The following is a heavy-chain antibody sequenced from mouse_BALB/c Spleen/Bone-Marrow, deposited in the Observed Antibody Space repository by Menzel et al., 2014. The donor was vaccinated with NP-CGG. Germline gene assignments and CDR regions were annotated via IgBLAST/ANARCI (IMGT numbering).Heavy chain of an antibody. Sequence: VQLQQSGAELVKPGASVKLSCTASGFNIKDTYMHWVKQRPEQGLEWIGRIVPANGNTKYDPKFQGKATITADTSSNTAYLQLSSLTSEDTAVYYCASYYYGSSLFAYWGQGTLVTVSA. V-gene: IGHV14-3*02. D-gene: IGHD1-1*01. CDR1: GFNIKDTY. CDR2: IVPANGNT. J-gene: IGHJ3*01. CDR3: ASYYYGSSLFAY.